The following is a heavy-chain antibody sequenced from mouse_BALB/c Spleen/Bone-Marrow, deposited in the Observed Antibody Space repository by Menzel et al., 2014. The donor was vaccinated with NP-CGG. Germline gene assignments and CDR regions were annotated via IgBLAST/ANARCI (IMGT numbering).Heavy chain of an antibody. J-gene: IGHJ3*01. CDR3: ARDSDYGSTLFAY. CDR1: GFSLISYG. V-gene: IGHV2-9*02. Sequence: VKLVESGPGLVAPSQSLSITCTVSGFSLISYGVHWVRQPPGRGLEWLGVIWAGGTTSYNSALMSRLSISKDNSKSQVFLKMNGLQTDDTAIYYCARDSDYGSTLFAYWGQGTLVTVSA. CDR2: IWAGGTT. D-gene: IGHD1-1*01.